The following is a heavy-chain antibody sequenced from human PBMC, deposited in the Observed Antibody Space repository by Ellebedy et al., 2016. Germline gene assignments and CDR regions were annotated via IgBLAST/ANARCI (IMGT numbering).Heavy chain of an antibody. CDR2: INSDGTRT. D-gene: IGHD3-10*01. Sequence: GGSLRLSCAASGFTFSTYWMHWVRQAPGKGLMWVSRINSDGTRTSYADSVKGRFTISRDNAKNTLYLQMNSLRAEDTGVYYCARRQVWFGEFGYFYHMDVWGEGTTVTVSS. CDR1: GFTFSTYW. V-gene: IGHV3-74*01. CDR3: ARRQVWFGEFGYFYHMDV. J-gene: IGHJ6*03.